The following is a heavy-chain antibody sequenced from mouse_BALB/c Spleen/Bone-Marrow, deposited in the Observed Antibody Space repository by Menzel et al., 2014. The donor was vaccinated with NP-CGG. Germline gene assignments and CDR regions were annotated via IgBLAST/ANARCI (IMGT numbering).Heavy chain of an antibody. CDR2: IDPANGNT. J-gene: IGHJ2*01. D-gene: IGHD1-1*01. Sequence: VQLKQSGAELVKPGASVKLSCTASGFNIKDTYMHWVKQRPEQGLEWIGRIDPANGNTKYDPKFQGKATITADTSSNPAFLQLSMLTSEGTGDYYSARVRGLRNRDLDYWGRGTTLTVSS. V-gene: IGHV14-3*02. CDR1: GFNIKDTY. CDR3: ARVRGLRNRDLDY.